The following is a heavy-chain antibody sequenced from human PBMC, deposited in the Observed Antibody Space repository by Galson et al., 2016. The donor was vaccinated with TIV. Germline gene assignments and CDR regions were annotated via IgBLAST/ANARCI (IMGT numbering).Heavy chain of an antibody. D-gene: IGHD4-23*01. CDR1: GFTFSSRH. J-gene: IGHJ3*01. V-gene: IGHV3-48*04. CDR2: ITYTSATI. CDR3: ARPGNYDGDRRGAFDL. Sequence: SLRLSCAASGFTFSSRHMDWVRQAPGEGLEWISFITYTSATIYYADSVKGRFTVSRDNAKNSLYLQMNSLRADDTAVYYCARPGNYDGDRRGAFDLWSQGTMVTVSP.